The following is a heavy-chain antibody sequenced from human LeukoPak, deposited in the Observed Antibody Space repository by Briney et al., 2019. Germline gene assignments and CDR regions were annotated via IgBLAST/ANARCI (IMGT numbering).Heavy chain of an antibody. CDR1: GDSISNYY. CDR3: ARRWGSWSDAFDI. CDR2: VYYSGST. D-gene: IGHD2-21*01. J-gene: IGHJ3*02. Sequence: SETLSLTCTVSGDSISNYYWSWIRQPPGKGLEWIGYVYYSGSTNYNPSLKSRVTISVDTSKTQFSLKLSSVTAADTAVYYCARRWGSWSDAFDIWGQGTMVTVSS. V-gene: IGHV4-59*08.